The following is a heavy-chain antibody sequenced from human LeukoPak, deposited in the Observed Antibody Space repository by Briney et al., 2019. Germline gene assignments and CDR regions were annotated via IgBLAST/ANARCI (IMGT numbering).Heavy chain of an antibody. CDR1: GGSVNNGRYY. J-gene: IGHJ2*01. Sequence: SETLSLTCAVSGGSVNNGRYYWSWIRQPPGKGLEWIGYVYYSGDSDYNPSLKSRVNISVDTSEDIFSLKMNFVTAADTAMYFCARGIAAGGYYWYFDLWGRGTLVSVSS. CDR3: ARGIAAGGYYWYFDL. V-gene: IGHV4-61*03. D-gene: IGHD6-13*01. CDR2: VYYSGDS.